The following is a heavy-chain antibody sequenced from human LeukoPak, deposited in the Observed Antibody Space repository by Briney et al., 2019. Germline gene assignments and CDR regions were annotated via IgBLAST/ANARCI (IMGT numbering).Heavy chain of an antibody. CDR2: ISAYNGNT. V-gene: IGHV1-18*01. Sequence: GASVKVSCKASGYTFTSYGISWVRQAPGQGLEWMGWISAYNGNTNYAQKLQGRVTMTTDTSTSTAYMELRSLRSDDTAAYYCTRAGSRYYDSSGYSDYWGQGTLVTVSS. CDR3: TRAGSRYYDSSGYSDY. CDR1: GYTFTSYG. J-gene: IGHJ4*02. D-gene: IGHD3-22*01.